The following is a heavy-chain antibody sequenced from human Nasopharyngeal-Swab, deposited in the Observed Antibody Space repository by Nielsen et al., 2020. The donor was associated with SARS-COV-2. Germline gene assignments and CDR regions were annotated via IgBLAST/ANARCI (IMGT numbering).Heavy chain of an antibody. CDR2: IYNSGST. Sequence: SETLSLTCTVSGGSISSGGYHWSWIRQHPGKGLELIGYIYNSGSTYYNPSLKSRVTVSVDTSKNQFSLKLSSVTAADTAVYYCARGGSAVAGTKYYYYYYMDVWGKGTTVTVSS. CDR3: ARGGSAVAGTKYYYYYYMDV. J-gene: IGHJ6*03. CDR1: GGSISSGGYH. V-gene: IGHV4-31*03. D-gene: IGHD6-19*01.